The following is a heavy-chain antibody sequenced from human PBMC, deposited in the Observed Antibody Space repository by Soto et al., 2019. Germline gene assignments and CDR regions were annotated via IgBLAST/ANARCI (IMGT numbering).Heavy chain of an antibody. D-gene: IGHD5-18*01. J-gene: IGHJ6*03. V-gene: IGHV4-59*01. CDR3: ARVRGTAMVSSPGEYYFYMDV. CDR1: GGSISSYY. CDR2: IYYSGST. Sequence: SETLSLTCTVSGGSISSYYWSWIRQPPGKGLEWIGYIYYSGSTNYNPSLKSRVTISVDTSKNQFSLKLSSVTAADTAVYYCARVRGTAMVSSPGEYYFYMDVWGEGTTVTVSS.